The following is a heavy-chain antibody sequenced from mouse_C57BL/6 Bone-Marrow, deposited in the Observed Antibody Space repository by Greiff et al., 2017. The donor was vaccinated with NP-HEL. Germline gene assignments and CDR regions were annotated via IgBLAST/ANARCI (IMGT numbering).Heavy chain of an antibody. V-gene: IGHV3-6*01. CDR2: ISYDGSN. CDR1: GYSITSGYY. CDR3: ARDADGYYEAY. Sequence: EVKLVESGPGLVKPSQSLSLTCSVTGYSITSGYYWNWIRQFPGNKLEWMGYISYDGSNNYNPSLKNRISITRDTSKNQFFLKLNSVTTEDTATYYCARDADGYYEAYWGQGTLVTVSA. J-gene: IGHJ3*01. D-gene: IGHD2-3*01.